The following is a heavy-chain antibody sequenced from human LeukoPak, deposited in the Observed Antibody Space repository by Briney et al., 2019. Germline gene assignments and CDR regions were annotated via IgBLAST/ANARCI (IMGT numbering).Heavy chain of an antibody. V-gene: IGHV3-7*01. CDR1: GFPFSSYW. CDR3: AKDITPHFRGWHAFDI. D-gene: IGHD3-10*01. Sequence: PGGSLRLSCAASGFPFSSYWMAWVRQAPGKGLEWVASIKQDGGETFYVDSVKGRFTISRDNAKNSLYLQMNSLRAEDTAVYYCAKDITPHFRGWHAFDIWGQGTMVTVSS. J-gene: IGHJ3*02. CDR2: IKQDGGET.